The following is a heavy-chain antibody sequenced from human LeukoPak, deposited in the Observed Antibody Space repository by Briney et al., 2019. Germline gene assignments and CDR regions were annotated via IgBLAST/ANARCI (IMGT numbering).Heavy chain of an antibody. V-gene: IGHV4-4*07. Sequence: SETLSLTCTVSGGPISSYYWSWIRQPAGKGLEWIGRIYTSGSTNYNPSLKSRVTMSVDTSKNQFSLKLSSVTAADTAVYYCARMYYDILTGYYTIDYWGQGTLVTVSS. J-gene: IGHJ4*02. CDR2: IYTSGST. D-gene: IGHD3-9*01. CDR1: GGPISSYY. CDR3: ARMYYDILTGYYTIDY.